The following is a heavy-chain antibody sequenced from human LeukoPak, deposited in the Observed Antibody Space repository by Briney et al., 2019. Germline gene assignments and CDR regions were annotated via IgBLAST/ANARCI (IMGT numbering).Heavy chain of an antibody. Sequence: PGASVKVSCKASGGTFSSYAISWVRQAPGQGLEWMGGIIPIFGTANYAQKFQGRVTITTDESTSTAYMELSSLRSEDTAVYYCARAIMHLGELSLPSYWGQGTLVTVSS. J-gene: IGHJ4*02. D-gene: IGHD3-16*02. CDR2: IIPIFGTA. V-gene: IGHV1-69*05. CDR1: GGTFSSYA. CDR3: ARAIMHLGELSLPSY.